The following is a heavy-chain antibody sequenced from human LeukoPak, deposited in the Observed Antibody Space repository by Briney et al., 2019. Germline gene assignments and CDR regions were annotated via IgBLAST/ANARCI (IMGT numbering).Heavy chain of an antibody. Sequence: GGSLRLSCAASGFTFSSYSMNWVRQAPGKGLEWVSSISSSSSYIYYADSVKGRFTISRDNAKNLLYLQMNSLRAEDTAVYYCARDVVVVAASWFDPWGQGTLVTVSS. D-gene: IGHD2-15*01. CDR1: GFTFSSYS. J-gene: IGHJ5*02. V-gene: IGHV3-21*01. CDR2: ISSSSSYI. CDR3: ARDVVVVAASWFDP.